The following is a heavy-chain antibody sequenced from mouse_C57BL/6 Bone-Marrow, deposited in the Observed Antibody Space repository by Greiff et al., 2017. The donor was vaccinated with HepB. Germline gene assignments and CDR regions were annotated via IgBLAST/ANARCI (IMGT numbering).Heavy chain of an antibody. CDR2: INPNNGGT. CDR1: GYTFTDYN. J-gene: IGHJ3*01. CDR3: ARAGNYPWFAY. V-gene: IGHV1-18*01. Sequence: EVKLVESGPELVKPGASVKIPCKASGYTFTDYNMDWVKQSHGKSLEWIGDINPNNGGTIYNQKFKGKATLTVDKSSSTAYMELRSLTSEDTAVYYCARAGNYPWFAYWGQGTLVTVSA. D-gene: IGHD1-1*01.